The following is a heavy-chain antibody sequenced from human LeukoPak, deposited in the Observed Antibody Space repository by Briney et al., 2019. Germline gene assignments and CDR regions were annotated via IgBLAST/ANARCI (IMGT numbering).Heavy chain of an antibody. Sequence: SETLSLTCTVSGCSISSYYWSWIRQPAGKGLEWIGSIYYSGSTYYNPSLKSRVTISVDTSKNQFSLKLSSVTAADTAVYYCARDSRSDYYYYMDVWGKGTTVTVSS. CDR2: IYYSGST. CDR1: GCSISSYY. D-gene: IGHD6-19*01. J-gene: IGHJ6*03. V-gene: IGHV4-4*07. CDR3: ARDSRSDYYYYMDV.